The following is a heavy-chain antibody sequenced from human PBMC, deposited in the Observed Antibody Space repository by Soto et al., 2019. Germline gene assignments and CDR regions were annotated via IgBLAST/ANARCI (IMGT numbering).Heavy chain of an antibody. CDR3: TRARVNNGYFREADY. CDR2: ISGDGGTT. V-gene: IGHV3-23*01. CDR1: GLTFTNYA. J-gene: IGHJ4*02. D-gene: IGHD5-12*01. Sequence: EVQLLESGGGLVQPGGSLRLSCAAPGLTFTNYAMSWVRQAPGKGLEWVAVISGDGGTTVYADSVKGRFTISRDSPRNTLSLQMNTLRAEDTAIYYCTRARVNNGYFREADYWGQGTLVTVSS.